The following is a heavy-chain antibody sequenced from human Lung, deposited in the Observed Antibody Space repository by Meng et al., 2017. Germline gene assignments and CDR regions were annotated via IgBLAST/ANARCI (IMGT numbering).Heavy chain of an antibody. CDR1: GFTVSSNY. CDR3: ARVGGRGYSYGYSY. D-gene: IGHD5-18*01. Sequence: GESLKISCAASGFTVSSNYMSWVRQAPGKGLEWVSVIYSGGSTYYADSVKGRFTISRDNSKNTLYLQMNSLRAEDTAVYYCARVGGRGYSYGYSYWGQGTRVTVSS. V-gene: IGHV3-66*02. CDR2: IYSGGST. J-gene: IGHJ4*02.